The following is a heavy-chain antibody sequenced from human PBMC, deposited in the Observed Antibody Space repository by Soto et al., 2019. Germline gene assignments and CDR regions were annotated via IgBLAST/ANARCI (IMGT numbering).Heavy chain of an antibody. D-gene: IGHD1-26*01. CDR3: ARTGETGSQMRYYFDY. Sequence: GESLKISCKGSGYSFTSYWIGWVRQMPGKGLEWMGIIYPGDSDTRYSPSFQGQVTISADKSISTAYLQWSSLKASDTAMYYCARTGETGSQMRYYFDYWGQGTLVTVSS. V-gene: IGHV5-51*01. CDR2: IYPGDSDT. CDR1: GYSFTSYW. J-gene: IGHJ4*02.